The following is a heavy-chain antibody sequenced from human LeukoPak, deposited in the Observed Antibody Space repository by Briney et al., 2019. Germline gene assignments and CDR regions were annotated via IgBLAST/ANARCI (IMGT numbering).Heavy chain of an antibody. V-gene: IGHV3-48*03. J-gene: IGHJ1*01. CDR2: ISGSGETI. Sequence: GGSLRLSCAAAGLTFSSYEMYWVRQSPGKGLEGVSHISGSGETIYYADSVKGRFTISRDNANNSLYLRMSSLRVEDTAIYYCIPPAAGLRRTISTEYFQHWGQGALVTVSS. CDR1: GLTFSSYE. CDR3: IPPAAGLRRTISTEYFQH. D-gene: IGHD6-13*01.